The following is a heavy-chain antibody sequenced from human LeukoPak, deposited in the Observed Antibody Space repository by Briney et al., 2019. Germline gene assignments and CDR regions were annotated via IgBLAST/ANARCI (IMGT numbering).Heavy chain of an antibody. V-gene: IGHV4-4*02. CDR1: GASIRSSANW. D-gene: IGHD3-22*01. CDR2: ILHSGST. J-gene: IGHJ4*02. CDR3: ASYDGEGY. Sequence: SETLSLTCAVSGASIRSSANWWSWVRQPPGKGLEWIGEILHSGSTNYNPSLKSRVTMSADKSKNQFSLKLSSVTAADTAVYYCASYDGEGYWGQGTLVTVSS.